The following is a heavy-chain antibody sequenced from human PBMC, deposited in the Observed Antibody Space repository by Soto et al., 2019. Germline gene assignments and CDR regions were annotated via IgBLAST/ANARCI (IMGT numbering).Heavy chain of an antibody. Sequence: PGGSLRLSCAASGFTFSDYYMSWIRQAPGKGLEWVSYISSSGSTIYYADSVKGRFTISRDNAKNSLYLQMNSLRAEDTAVYYCAREGLSYISSGYYRYGAFDIWGQGTMVTVSS. J-gene: IGHJ3*02. CDR1: GFTFSDYY. D-gene: IGHD3-22*01. V-gene: IGHV3-11*01. CDR3: AREGLSYISSGYYRYGAFDI. CDR2: ISSSGSTI.